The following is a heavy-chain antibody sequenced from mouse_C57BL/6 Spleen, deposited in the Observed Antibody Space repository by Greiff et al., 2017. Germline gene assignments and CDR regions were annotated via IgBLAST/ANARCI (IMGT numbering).Heavy chain of an antibody. CDR2: ISSGGDYI. D-gene: IGHD2-4*01. CDR1: GFTFSSYA. CDR3: TREGMIYYDYDGGYAMDY. Sequence: EVKLMESGEGLVKPGGSLKLSCAASGFTFSSYAMSWVRQTPEKRLEWVAYISSGGDYIYYADTVKGRFTISRDNARNTLYLQMSSLKSEDTAMYYCTREGMIYYDYDGGYAMDYWGQGTSVTVSS. J-gene: IGHJ4*01. V-gene: IGHV5-9-1*02.